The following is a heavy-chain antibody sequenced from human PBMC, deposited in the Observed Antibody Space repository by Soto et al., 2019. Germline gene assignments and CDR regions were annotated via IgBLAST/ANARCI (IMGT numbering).Heavy chain of an antibody. Sequence: QVQLVQSGAEVKKPGSSVKVSCKASGGTFSSYTISWVRQAPGQGLEWMGRIIPILGIANYAQKFQGRVTITADKSTSTAYMELSSLRSEDRAVYYCARDQSAGTFDYWGQGTLVTVSS. J-gene: IGHJ4*02. CDR1: GGTFSSYT. V-gene: IGHV1-69*08. CDR2: IIPILGIA. CDR3: ARDQSAGTFDY. D-gene: IGHD6-13*01.